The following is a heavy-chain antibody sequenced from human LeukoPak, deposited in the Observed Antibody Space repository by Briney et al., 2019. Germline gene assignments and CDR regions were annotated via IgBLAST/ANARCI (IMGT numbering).Heavy chain of an antibody. V-gene: IGHV3-7*01. CDR2: IKQDGSEK. Sequence: GGSLRLSCAASEFTFSTYWMSWVRQAPGKGLEWVADIKQDGSEKYYVDSVKGRFTISRDNAKNSLYLQMNSLRAEDTAVYYCAREGRYDFWSGYLYYYYYYMDVWGKGTTVTVSS. CDR1: EFTFSTYW. J-gene: IGHJ6*03. D-gene: IGHD3-3*01. CDR3: AREGRYDFWSGYLYYYYYYMDV.